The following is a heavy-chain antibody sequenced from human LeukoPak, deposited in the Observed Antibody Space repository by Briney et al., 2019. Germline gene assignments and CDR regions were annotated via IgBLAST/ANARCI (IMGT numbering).Heavy chain of an antibody. CDR1: GYTFTSYD. V-gene: IGHV1-8*01. J-gene: IGHJ4*02. D-gene: IGHD6-13*01. CDR3: ARDARSSWGFDY. CDR2: MNPNSGST. Sequence: ASVKVSCKASGYTFTSYDINWVRQATGQGLEWMGWMNPNSGSTGYAQKFQGRVTMTRNTSISTAYMELSSLRSDDTAVYYCARDARSSWGFDYWGQGTLVTVSS.